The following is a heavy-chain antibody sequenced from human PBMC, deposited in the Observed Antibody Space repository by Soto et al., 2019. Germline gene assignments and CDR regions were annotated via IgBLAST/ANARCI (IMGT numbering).Heavy chain of an antibody. CDR2: IIPIFGTP. J-gene: IGHJ4*02. D-gene: IGHD5-12*01. CDR3: ATNEGRDGYSFDY. Sequence: QVQLVQSGAEVKKPGSSVKVSCKASGVTFSRQDMRWVRQAPGQGLEWMGGIIPIFGTPQYAEKFQARVTIKADESTSTAYMELSSLTSEDTAVYYCATNEGRDGYSFDYWGQGTLVTVSS. V-gene: IGHV1-69*01. CDR1: GVTFSRQD.